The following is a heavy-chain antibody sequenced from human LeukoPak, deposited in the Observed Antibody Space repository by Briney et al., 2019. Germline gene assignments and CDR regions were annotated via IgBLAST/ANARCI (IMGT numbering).Heavy chain of an antibody. V-gene: IGHV6-1*01. D-gene: IGHD5-18*01. CDR3: ARDLSTGTAMVEDQFDC. CDR2: TYYRSKWYN. CDR1: GDSVSSNSAA. Sequence: SQTLSLTCAISGDSVSSNSAAWVWVRQSPSRGLEWLGRTYYRSKWYNDYAVSAKSRITINPDTSKNQFSLHLNSVTPEGTAAYYCARDLSTGTAMVEDQFDCWGQGTLVTVSS. J-gene: IGHJ4*02.